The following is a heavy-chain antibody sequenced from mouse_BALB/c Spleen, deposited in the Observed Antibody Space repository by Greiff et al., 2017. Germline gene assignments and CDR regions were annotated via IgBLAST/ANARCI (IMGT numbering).Heavy chain of an antibody. Sequence: EVKVVESGGGLVKPGGSLKLSCAASGFAFSSYDMSWVRQTPEKRLEWVAYISSGGGSTYYPDTVKGRFTISRDNAKNTLYLLMSSLKSEDTAMYYCARLRGYAMDYWGQGTSVTVSS. CDR2: ISSGGGST. CDR3: ARLRGYAMDY. CDR1: GFAFSSYD. J-gene: IGHJ4*01. V-gene: IGHV5-12-1*01.